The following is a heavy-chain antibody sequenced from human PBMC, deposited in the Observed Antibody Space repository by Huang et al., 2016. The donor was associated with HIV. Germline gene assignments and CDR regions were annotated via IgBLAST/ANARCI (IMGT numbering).Heavy chain of an antibody. CDR3: ARDETYGDLDY. V-gene: IGHV4-59*11. CDR1: GASIGAHY. D-gene: IGHD4-17*01. J-gene: IGHJ4*01. CDR2: VYYNGYT. Sequence: QVQLHESGPGLVKPSETLSLNCTVSGASIGAHYCSWIRQSPGEGLEWIGNVYYNGYTNYNPSLESRVTISVDPSKNQFSLTLTSVTAADTAVYYCARDETYGDLDYWGHGTLVTVSS.